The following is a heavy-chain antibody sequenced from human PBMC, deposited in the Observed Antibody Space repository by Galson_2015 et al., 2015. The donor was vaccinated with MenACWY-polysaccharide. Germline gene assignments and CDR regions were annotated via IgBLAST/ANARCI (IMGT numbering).Heavy chain of an antibody. CDR2: IHYNGNT. CDR1: GGSMNSYY. V-gene: IGHV4-59*01. J-gene: IGHJ5*01. CDR3: ARIGGMNKGNYDNFGWFDS. Sequence: SETLSLTCTVSGGSMNSYYWTWIRQSPGKGLEWIGWIHYNGNTKYSPSLNSRVTISGDTSKNQFSLKLSSVTTADTAVYYCARIGGMNKGNYDNFGWFDSWGQGTLVTVSS. D-gene: IGHD3-3*01.